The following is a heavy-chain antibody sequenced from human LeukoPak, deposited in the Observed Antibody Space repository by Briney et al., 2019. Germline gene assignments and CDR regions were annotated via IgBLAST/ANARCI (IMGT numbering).Heavy chain of an antibody. J-gene: IGHJ6*03. D-gene: IGHD1-26*01. Sequence: GSVKVSCKASGYTFNGYYMHWVRQAPGQGLEWMGWNNPNSGGTNYAQKFQGRVTMTRDTSISTAYMELSRLRSDDTAVYYCARGMEPYYYMDVWGKGTTVTVSS. CDR3: ARGMEPYYYMDV. CDR2: NNPNSGGT. CDR1: GYTFNGYY. V-gene: IGHV1-2*02.